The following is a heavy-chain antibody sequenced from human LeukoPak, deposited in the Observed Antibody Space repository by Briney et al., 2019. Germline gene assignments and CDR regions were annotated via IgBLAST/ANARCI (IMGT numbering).Heavy chain of an antibody. CDR3: AKDMDVGGYGSGNYFDY. D-gene: IGHD3-10*01. CDR1: GFTFSTYG. CDR2: ISGSAAAT. Sequence: GGSLRLSCAASGFTFSTYGMTWVRQAPGKGLEWVSAISGSAAATFYGDSVKGRFTISRDNSKNTLSLQMNSLRVEDTAVYYCAKDMDVGGYGSGNYFDYWGQGTLVTVSS. J-gene: IGHJ4*02. V-gene: IGHV3-23*01.